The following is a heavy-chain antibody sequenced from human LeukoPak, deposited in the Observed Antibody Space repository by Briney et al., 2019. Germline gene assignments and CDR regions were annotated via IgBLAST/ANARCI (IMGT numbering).Heavy chain of an antibody. CDR1: GGTFSSYA. V-gene: IGHV1-69*04. CDR2: IIPIFGIA. J-gene: IGHJ4*02. D-gene: IGHD5-24*01. Sequence: SVKVSCKASGGTFSSYAISWVRQAPGQGLEWMGRIIPIFGIANYAQKFQGRVTITADKSTSTAYMELSSLRSEDTAVYYCARDREWLQSHYFDYWGQGTLVTVPS. CDR3: ARDREWLQSHYFDY.